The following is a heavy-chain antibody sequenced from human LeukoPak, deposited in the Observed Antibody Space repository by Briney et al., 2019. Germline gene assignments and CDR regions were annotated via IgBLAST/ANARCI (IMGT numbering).Heavy chain of an antibody. Sequence: SETLSLTCTVSGGSISSYYWSWIRQPPGKGLEWIGYIYYSGSTNYNPSLKSRVTISVDTSKNQFSLKLSSVTAADTAVYYCARVGYYYESSGYYRRDNWFDPWGRGILVTVSS. D-gene: IGHD3-22*01. CDR3: ARVGYYYESSGYYRRDNWFDP. CDR2: IYYSGST. J-gene: IGHJ5*02. CDR1: GGSISSYY. V-gene: IGHV4-59*01.